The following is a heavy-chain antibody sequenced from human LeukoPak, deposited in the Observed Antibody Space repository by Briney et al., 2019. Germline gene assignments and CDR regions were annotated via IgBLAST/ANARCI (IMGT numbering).Heavy chain of an antibody. CDR1: GGSFSGYY. Sequence: SETLSLTCAVYGGSFSGYYWSGIRQPPGKGLEWSGEINHSGSTNYNPSLKSRVTISVDTSKNQFSLKLSSVTAADTAVYYCARGPRDETEAGPGENGMDVWGQGPTVTVSS. V-gene: IGHV4-34*01. J-gene: IGHJ6*02. CDR2: INHSGST. D-gene: IGHD6-13*01. CDR3: ARGPRDETEAGPGENGMDV.